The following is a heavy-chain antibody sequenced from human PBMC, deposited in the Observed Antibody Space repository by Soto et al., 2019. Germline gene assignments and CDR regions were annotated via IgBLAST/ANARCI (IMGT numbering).Heavy chain of an antibody. CDR1: GYTFTIYG. CDR2: ISGYNGNT. Sequence: QVQLVQSGAEVKKPGASVKVSCKASGYTFTIYGISWVRQAPGQGLERMGWISGYNGNTDYAQNLQVRVTLTTDASTSSVYMELRSLRSDDTAVYYCARVDYYDSSGYYGYWGQGTLITVSS. V-gene: IGHV1-18*04. CDR3: ARVDYYDSSGYYGY. J-gene: IGHJ4*02. D-gene: IGHD3-22*01.